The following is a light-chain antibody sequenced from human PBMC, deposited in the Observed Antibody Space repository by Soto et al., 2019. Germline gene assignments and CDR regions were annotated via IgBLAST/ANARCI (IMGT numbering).Light chain of an antibody. CDR2: DAS. V-gene: IGKV1-5*01. CDR1: QSISKW. J-gene: IGKJ1*01. CDR3: QQYSSYSAWT. Sequence: DIPMTQSPSTLSASIGDRVTITCRASQSISKWLAWHQQKPGKAPKLLIYDASSLQSGVPPRFSGSGSGTEFTLTIRSLQPDDIATYYCQQYSSYSAWTFGEGTKVEI.